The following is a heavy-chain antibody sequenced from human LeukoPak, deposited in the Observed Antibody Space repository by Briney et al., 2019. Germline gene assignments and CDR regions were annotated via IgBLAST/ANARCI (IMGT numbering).Heavy chain of an antibody. D-gene: IGHD3-22*01. J-gene: IGHJ4*02. CDR2: ISSSSSYI. CDR3: AKDPTHYRVWDYYETIGLSY. V-gene: IGHV3-21*01. CDR1: GFTFSSYS. Sequence: SGGSLRLSCAASGFTFSSYSMNWVRQAPGKGLEWVSSISSSSSYIYYADSVKGRFTISRDNSKNTLNLQMNSLRAEDTAVYYCAKDPTHYRVWDYYETIGLSYWGQGTLVTVSS.